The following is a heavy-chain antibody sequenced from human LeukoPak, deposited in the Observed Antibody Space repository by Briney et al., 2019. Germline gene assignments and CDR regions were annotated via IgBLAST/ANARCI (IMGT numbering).Heavy chain of an antibody. J-gene: IGHJ5*02. D-gene: IGHD2-21*02. CDR2: IYYSGST. V-gene: IGHV4-59*01. CDR1: GDFISSYY. CDR3: ARGGAGNCGCACYLNWFDP. Sequence: RTSETLSLTCTVSGDFISSYYWSWIRQPPGKGLEWIGYIYYSGSTKYNPSLKSRVTISVDTSKNQFSLKLNSVTAADTAVYYCARGGAGNCGCACYLNWFDPWGQGTLVTVSS.